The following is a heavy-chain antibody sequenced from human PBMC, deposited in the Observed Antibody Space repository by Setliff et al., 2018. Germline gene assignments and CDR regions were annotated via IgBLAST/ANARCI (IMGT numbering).Heavy chain of an antibody. D-gene: IGHD2-15*01. V-gene: IGHV3-48*01. CDR3: ARDLDGGNGHDL. Sequence: GGSLRLSCAASGFTFSYYWMSWVRQAPGKGLEWVSYISASSSTIYYSGSVKGRFTISRDNAKNSLFLQMNGLRADDTAVYYCARDLDGGNGHDLWGRGTLVTVSS. CDR2: ISASSSTI. CDR1: GFTFSYYW. J-gene: IGHJ5*02.